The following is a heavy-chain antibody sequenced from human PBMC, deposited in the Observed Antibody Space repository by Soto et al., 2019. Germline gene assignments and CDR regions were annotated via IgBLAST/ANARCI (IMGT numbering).Heavy chain of an antibody. V-gene: IGHV5-51*01. J-gene: IGHJ4*02. CDR2: IYPGDSDT. Sequence: GESLKISCRGAGYTFSSYWSGVGRQMPGEGLGWIGIIYPGDSDTKYSTSFQGQVTISAAKSISTAYLQWSSLKASDTAMYYCARRHYDILSGYWGPGYFDYWGQGTLVTVSS. CDR1: GYTFSSYW. CDR3: ARRHYDILSGYWGPGYFDY. D-gene: IGHD3-9*01.